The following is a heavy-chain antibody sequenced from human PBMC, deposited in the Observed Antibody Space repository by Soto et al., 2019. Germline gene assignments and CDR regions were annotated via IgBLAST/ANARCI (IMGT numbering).Heavy chain of an antibody. CDR2: IIPIFGTA. Sequence: QVQLVQSGAEVKKPESSVKVSCKASGGTFSSYAISWVRQAPGQGLEWMGGIIPIFGTANYAQKFQGRVTITADESTSTAYMELSSLRSEDTAVYYCARGITFGGVIPNYFDYWGQGTLVTVSS. V-gene: IGHV1-69*01. J-gene: IGHJ4*02. CDR1: GGTFSSYA. CDR3: ARGITFGGVIPNYFDY. D-gene: IGHD3-16*01.